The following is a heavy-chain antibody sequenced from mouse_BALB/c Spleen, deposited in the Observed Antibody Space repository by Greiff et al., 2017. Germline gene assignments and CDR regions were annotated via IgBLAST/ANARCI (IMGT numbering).Heavy chain of an antibody. CDR3: ARWDGYVFDY. D-gene: IGHD2-2*01. CDR1: GFTFSSFG. CDR2: ISSGSSTI. J-gene: IGHJ2*01. Sequence: EVQLVESGGGLVQPGGSRKLSCAASGFTFSSFGMHWVRQAPEKGLEWVAYISSGSSTIYYADTVKGRFTISRDNPKNTLFLQMTSLRSEDTAMYYCARWDGYVFDYWGQGTTLTVSS. V-gene: IGHV5-17*02.